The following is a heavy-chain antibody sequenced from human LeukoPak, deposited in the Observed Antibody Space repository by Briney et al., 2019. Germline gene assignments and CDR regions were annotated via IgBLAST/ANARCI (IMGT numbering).Heavy chain of an antibody. J-gene: IGHJ4*02. V-gene: IGHV4-30-4*01. CDR3: ARLADYYGSGSYGGFDY. Sequence: SETLSLTCTVSGGSISSDGYYWSWIRQFPGKGLEWIGYIYYSGNTVYNPSLKSRVTISVDTSKNQFSLKLSSVTAADTAMYYCARLADYYGSGSYGGFDYWGQGTLVTVSS. CDR2: IYYSGNT. CDR1: GGSISSDGYY. D-gene: IGHD3-10*01.